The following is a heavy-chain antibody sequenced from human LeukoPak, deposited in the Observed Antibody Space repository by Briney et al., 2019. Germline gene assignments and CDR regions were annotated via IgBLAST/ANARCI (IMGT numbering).Heavy chain of an antibody. Sequence: GASVKVSCKASGYTFTSYYMHWVRQAPGQGLEWMGIINTSGGSTSYAQKFQGRVTMTRDTSTSTVYMELSSLRSEDTAVYYCARIGGYGSGSYYSNADAFDIWGQGTMVTVSS. J-gene: IGHJ3*02. CDR2: INTSGGST. V-gene: IGHV1-46*01. CDR3: ARIGGYGSGSYYSNADAFDI. D-gene: IGHD3-10*01. CDR1: GYTFTSYY.